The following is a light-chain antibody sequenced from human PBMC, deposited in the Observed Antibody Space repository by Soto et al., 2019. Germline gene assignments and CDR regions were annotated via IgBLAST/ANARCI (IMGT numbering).Light chain of an antibody. CDR2: RAS. J-gene: IGKJ1*01. V-gene: IGKV3-15*01. CDR1: QNIYYN. Sequence: ILMTQFPATVSVSPGEGATLSCRASQNIYYNVAWYQHRPGQAPRLLIYRASTRAPGVPARFSGSGSGTEFTLTISSLQPEDFTVYSCLQYHNLWAFGQGTKVDIK. CDR3: LQYHNLWA.